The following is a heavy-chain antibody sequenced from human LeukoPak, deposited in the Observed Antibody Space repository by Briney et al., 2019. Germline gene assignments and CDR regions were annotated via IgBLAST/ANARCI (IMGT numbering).Heavy chain of an antibody. CDR3: AKDLSAFVVVVAVPNCFDP. V-gene: IGHV3-30*02. Sequence: GGPVTLPCGASGFTYSIYGVHGPPQPPEGAVVGVAFIRYWGNNTYYADSVKGRFTIFRDHPKNSLYLQMNSLTAEDTAVYYCAKDLSAFVVVVAVPNCFDPWGQGTLVTLSS. J-gene: IGHJ5*02. D-gene: IGHD2-15*01. CDR1: GFTYSIYG. CDR2: IRYWGNNT.